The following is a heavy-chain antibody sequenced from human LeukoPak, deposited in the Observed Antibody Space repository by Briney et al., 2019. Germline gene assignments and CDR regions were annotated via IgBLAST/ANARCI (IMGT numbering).Heavy chain of an antibody. CDR1: GGSISSSSYY. V-gene: IGHV4-39*01. J-gene: IGHJ4*02. CDR2: SNYSGST. CDR3: ARHRGDSGSYFASYYFDY. Sequence: SETLCLTCTVSGGSISSSSYYWGWIRQPPGKGLEWIGTSNYSGSTDYNPSLKSRVTISVDTSKNQFSLKLSSVTAADTAVYYCARHRGDSGSYFASYYFDYWGQGTLVTVSS. D-gene: IGHD1-26*01.